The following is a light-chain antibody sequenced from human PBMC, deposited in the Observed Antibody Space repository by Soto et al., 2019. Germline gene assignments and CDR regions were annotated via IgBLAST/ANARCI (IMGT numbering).Light chain of an antibody. Sequence: EIVLTQSPGTLSLSPGERATLSCRASQSVSSDYFAWYQQKPGQAPRLLIYGASSRAADIPDRFSGSGSGTDFNLTISRLEPEDFAVYYCQQYGSYRTFGLGTKVDIK. J-gene: IGKJ1*01. V-gene: IGKV3-20*01. CDR1: QSVSSDY. CDR3: QQYGSYRT. CDR2: GAS.